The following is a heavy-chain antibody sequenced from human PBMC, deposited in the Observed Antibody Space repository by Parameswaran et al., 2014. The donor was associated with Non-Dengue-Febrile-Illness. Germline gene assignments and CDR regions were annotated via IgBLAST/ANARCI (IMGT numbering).Heavy chain of an antibody. CDR3: AGRIVVVVAATPDYYYGMDV. Sequence: WVRQAPGQGLEWMGGIIPIFGTANYAQKFQGRVTITADESTSTAYMELSSLRSEDTAVYYCAGRIVVVVAATPDYYYGMDVWGQGATVTVSS. J-gene: IGHJ6*02. V-gene: IGHV1-69*01. D-gene: IGHD2-15*01. CDR2: IIPIFGTA.